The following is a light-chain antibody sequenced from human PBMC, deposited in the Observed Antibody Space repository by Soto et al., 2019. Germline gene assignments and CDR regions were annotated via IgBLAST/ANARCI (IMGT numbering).Light chain of an antibody. Sequence: QSALTQPASVSGSPGQSITISCTGTSSDVGVYDYVSWYQQHPGKAPRLMIYDVSNRPSGISSRFSGSKSGNTASLTISGLQAEDEADYYCSSYTSDTTVIFGGGTQLTVL. CDR3: SSYTSDTTVI. J-gene: IGLJ2*01. V-gene: IGLV2-14*01. CDR1: SSDVGVYDY. CDR2: DVS.